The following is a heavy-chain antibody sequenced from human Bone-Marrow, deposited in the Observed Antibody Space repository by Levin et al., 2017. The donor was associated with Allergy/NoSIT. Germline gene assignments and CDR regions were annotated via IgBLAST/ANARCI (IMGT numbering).Heavy chain of an antibody. CDR1: GFTVSSNY. CDR3: ARERYSGYDNNWFDP. Sequence: GGSLRLSCAASGFTVSSNYMSWVRQAPGKGLEWVSVIYSGGSTYYADSVKGRFTISRDNSKNTLYLQMNSLRAEDTAVYYCARERYSGYDNNWFDPGGQGTLVTVSS. D-gene: IGHD5-12*01. CDR2: IYSGGST. J-gene: IGHJ5*02. V-gene: IGHV3-53*01.